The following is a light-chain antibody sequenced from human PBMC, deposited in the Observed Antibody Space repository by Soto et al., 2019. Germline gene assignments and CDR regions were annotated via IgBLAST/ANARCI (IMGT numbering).Light chain of an antibody. Sequence: EIVLTQSPGTLSLSPGERATLSCRTSQSVTSSYLAWYQQRPGQAPRLLISGASYRATGIPDRFSGSGSGTDFTLTIRRLEPGDFAVYYCQQYGRSPDTFGQGTKVEIK. CDR1: QSVTSSY. CDR2: GAS. CDR3: QQYGRSPDT. J-gene: IGKJ1*01. V-gene: IGKV3-20*01.